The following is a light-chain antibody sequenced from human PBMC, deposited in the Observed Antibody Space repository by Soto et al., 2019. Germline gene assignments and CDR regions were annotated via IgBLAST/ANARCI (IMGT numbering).Light chain of an antibody. CDR2: GAS. CDR1: QSVSSSY. V-gene: IGKV3-20*01. J-gene: IGKJ2*03. CDR3: QQYGSSPPS. Sequence: EIVLTQSPGTLSLSPGERATLSCRASQSVSSSYLAWYQHKPGQAPRLLIDGASSRATGIPDRFSGSGSGTDFTLTVSRLEPEDFAVFYCQQYGSSPPSSGQRTKVDI.